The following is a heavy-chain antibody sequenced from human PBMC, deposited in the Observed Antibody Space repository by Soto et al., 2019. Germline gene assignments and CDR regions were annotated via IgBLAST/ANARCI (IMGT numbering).Heavy chain of an antibody. CDR1: GFTFSSYA. CDR3: ARKVRLWGAGFDY. Sequence: GGSMRLSCAASGFTFSSYAMSWVRQAPGKGLEWVSAISGSGGSTYYADSVKGRFTISRHNSKNTLYLQMNSLRAEDTAVYYGARKVRLWGAGFDYWGQGTLVTVSS. D-gene: IGHD3-16*01. V-gene: IGHV3-23*01. CDR2: ISGSGGST. J-gene: IGHJ4*02.